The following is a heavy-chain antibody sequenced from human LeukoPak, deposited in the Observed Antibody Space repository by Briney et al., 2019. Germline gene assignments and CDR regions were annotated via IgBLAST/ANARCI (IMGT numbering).Heavy chain of an antibody. CDR3: ARDTSYYYDSSGSETDY. CDR1: GFTFSSYW. J-gene: IGHJ4*02. V-gene: IGHV3-7*01. D-gene: IGHD3-22*01. CDR2: IKQDGSEK. Sequence: GGSLRLSCAASGFTFSSYWMSWVRQAPGKGLEWVANIKQDGSEKYYVDSVKGRFTISRDNAKNSLYLQMNSLRAEDTAVYYCARDTSYYYDSSGSETDYWGQGTLVTVSS.